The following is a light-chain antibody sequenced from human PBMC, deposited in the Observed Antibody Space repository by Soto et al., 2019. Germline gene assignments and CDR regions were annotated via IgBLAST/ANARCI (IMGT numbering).Light chain of an antibody. V-gene: IGKV2-30*01. Sequence: EVVRNQSPLSLPVTLGQTASISCSSIQRIVYSDGNTFLKWFQQRPGQSPRRISHKVSTRVTGVPDRFSGRGSGTEFTLKINRVEAEDGGIGDGMQGTHFHLSFGGGTKVEIK. CDR3: MQGTHFHLS. J-gene: IGKJ4*01. CDR1: QRIVYSDGNTF. CDR2: KVS.